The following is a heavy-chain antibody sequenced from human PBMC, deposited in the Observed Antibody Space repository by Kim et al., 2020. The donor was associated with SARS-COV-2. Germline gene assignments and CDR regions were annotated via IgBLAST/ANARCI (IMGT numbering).Heavy chain of an antibody. J-gene: IGHJ5*02. CDR2: FDPEDGET. D-gene: IGHD2-15*01. V-gene: IGHV1-24*01. CDR1: GYTLTELS. CDR3: ATDPPPYCSGGSCPTLNWFDP. Sequence: ASVKVSCKVSGYTLTELSMHWVRQAPGKGLEWMGGFDPEDGETIYAQKFQDRVTMTEDTSTDTAYMELSSLRSEDTAVYYCATDPPPYCSGGSCPTLNWFDPWGQGTLVTVSS.